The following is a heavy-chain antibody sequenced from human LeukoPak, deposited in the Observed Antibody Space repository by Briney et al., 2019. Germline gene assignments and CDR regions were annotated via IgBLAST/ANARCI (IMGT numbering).Heavy chain of an antibody. J-gene: IGHJ4*02. D-gene: IGHD3-22*01. CDR2: IYPGDSDT. V-gene: IGHV5-51*01. Sequence: GESLKISCKGSGYSFTSYWIGWVRQMPGKGLEWMGIIYPGDSDTRYSPPFQGQVTISADKSISTAYLQWSSLKASDTAMYYCARGRGYYDSSGHPYFDYWGQGTLVTVSS. CDR3: ARGRGYYDSSGHPYFDY. CDR1: GYSFTSYW.